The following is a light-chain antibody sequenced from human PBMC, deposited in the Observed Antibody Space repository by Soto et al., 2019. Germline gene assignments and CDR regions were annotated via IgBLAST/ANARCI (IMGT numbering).Light chain of an antibody. V-gene: IGKV3-20*01. Sequence: EIVLTQSPGTLSLSPGERATLSCRASQSVSSSYLAWYQQKPGQAPRQLIYGASSRATGIPDRFSGSGSGKVFTLPTTRVGREDLGVYYCQQDRTSFGGGTGGEIK. CDR2: GAS. CDR3: QQDRTS. J-gene: IGKJ4*01. CDR1: QSVSSSY.